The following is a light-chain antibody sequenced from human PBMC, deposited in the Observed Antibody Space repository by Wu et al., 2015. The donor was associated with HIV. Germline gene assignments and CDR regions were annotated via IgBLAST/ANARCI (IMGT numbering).Light chain of an antibody. CDR3: QQRSTWPLT. V-gene: IGKV3-11*01. CDR2: GAS. J-gene: IGKJ4*01. CDR1: QSVSSN. Sequence: EIVLTQSPGTLSLSPGERATLSCRASQSVSSNLAWYQQKPGQAPRLLIYGASNRATGIPARYSGDGSGTDFTLTISSLEPEDFAVYYCQQRSTWPLTFGGGTKGGDQT.